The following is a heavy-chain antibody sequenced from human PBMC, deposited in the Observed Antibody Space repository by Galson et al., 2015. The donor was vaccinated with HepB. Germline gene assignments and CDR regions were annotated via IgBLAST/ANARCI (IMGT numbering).Heavy chain of an antibody. J-gene: IGHJ5*02. D-gene: IGHD2-21*01. CDR3: VRDGGDGYNYFDL. Sequence: SLRLSCAASGFTFNDYRMNWVRQAPGKGLEWISYISRNSKVIHYADSAKGRFTVSRDNAKNSLYLQMDSLRDGDTALYYCVRDGGDGYNYFDLWGQGTLVTASS. V-gene: IGHV3-48*02. CDR2: ISRNSKVI. CDR1: GFTFNDYR.